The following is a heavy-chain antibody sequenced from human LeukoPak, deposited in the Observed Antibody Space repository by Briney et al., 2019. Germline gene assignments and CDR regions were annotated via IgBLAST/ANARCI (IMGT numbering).Heavy chain of an antibody. V-gene: IGHV3-23*01. CDR2: ISGSDAGT. Sequence: GGSLRLSCAASGFTFNNYAMSWVRQAPGKGLEWVSAISGSDAGTYYADSVKGRFTISRDNAKNSLYLQMNSLRAEDTAVYYCARVALRLRLGDYYYYMDVWGKGTTVTVSS. CDR3: ARVALRLRLGDYYYYMDV. D-gene: IGHD3-16*01. CDR1: GFTFNNYA. J-gene: IGHJ6*03.